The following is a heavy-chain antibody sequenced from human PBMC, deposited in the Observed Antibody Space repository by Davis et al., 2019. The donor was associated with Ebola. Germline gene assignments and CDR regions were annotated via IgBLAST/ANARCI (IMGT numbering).Heavy chain of an antibody. CDR3: ARVEYSNYGAYFDY. CDR1: GFTFRAYY. Sequence: GGSLRLSCAASGFTFRAYYMSWIRQAPGKGLEWVSYISSSVSTIYYADPVKGRFTISRDNAKNSLYLQMNSLRAEDTAVYYCARVEYSNYGAYFDYWGQGTLVTVSS. CDR2: ISSSVSTI. D-gene: IGHD4-11*01. J-gene: IGHJ4*02. V-gene: IGHV3-11*01.